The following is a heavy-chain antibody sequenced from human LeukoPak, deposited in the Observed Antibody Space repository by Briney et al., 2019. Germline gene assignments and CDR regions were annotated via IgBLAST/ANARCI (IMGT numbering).Heavy chain of an antibody. Sequence: GGSLRLSCAASGFTFNSYWMSWVRQAPGKGLEWVANIKQDGSEKYYVDSVKGRFTISRDNAKNSLYLQMNSLRAEDTAVYYCARVVRDYCDYWGQRTLATVSS. CDR2: IKQDGSEK. V-gene: IGHV3-7*01. CDR1: GFTFNSYW. CDR3: ARVVRDYCDY. J-gene: IGHJ4*02.